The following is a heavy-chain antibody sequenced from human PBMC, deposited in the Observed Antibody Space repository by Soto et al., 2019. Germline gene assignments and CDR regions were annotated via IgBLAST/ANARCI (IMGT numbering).Heavy chain of an antibody. CDR2: INHSGST. J-gene: IGHJ6*02. V-gene: IGHV4-34*01. Sequence: LSLTCAVYGGSFSGYYWSWIRQPPGKGLEWIGEINHSGSTNYNPSLKSRVTISVDTSKNQFSLKLSPVTAADTAVYYCAREPGPFFWSGYSYGMDVWGQGTTVTVSS. CDR1: GGSFSGYY. CDR3: AREPGPFFWSGYSYGMDV. D-gene: IGHD3-3*01.